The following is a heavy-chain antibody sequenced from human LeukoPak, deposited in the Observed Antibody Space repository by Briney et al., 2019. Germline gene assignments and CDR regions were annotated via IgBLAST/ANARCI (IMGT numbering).Heavy chain of an antibody. V-gene: IGHV3-11*01. CDR3: ARAGETYYYGSGSYSESLFDY. Sequence: GGSLRLSCAASGFTFSDYYMSWIRQAPGKGLEWVSYVSSSGSTIYYADSVKGRFTISRDNAKNSLYLQMNSLRAEDTAVYYCARAGETYYYGSGSYSESLFDYWGQGTLVTVSS. J-gene: IGHJ4*02. CDR1: GFTFSDYY. D-gene: IGHD3-10*01. CDR2: VSSSGSTI.